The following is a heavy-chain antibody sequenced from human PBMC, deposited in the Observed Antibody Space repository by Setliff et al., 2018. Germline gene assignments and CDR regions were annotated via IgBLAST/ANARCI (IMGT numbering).Heavy chain of an antibody. CDR2: ISSTITST. J-gene: IGHJ4*02. V-gene: IGHV3-23*01. CDR3: ARVHYETSTYSPTLFDH. CDR1: GFTFSSSA. Sequence: GGSLRLSCAASGFTFSSSAMAWVRQAPGKGLEWVSAISSTITSTYYADSMKGRLTISRDNSKNSVFLQMNSLRVEDTAVYYCARVHYETSTYSPTLFDHWGQGALVTVSS. D-gene: IGHD3-22*01.